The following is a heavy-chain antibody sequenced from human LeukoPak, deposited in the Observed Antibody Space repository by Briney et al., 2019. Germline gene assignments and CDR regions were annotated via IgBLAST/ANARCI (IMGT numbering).Heavy chain of an antibody. Sequence: GGSLRLSCAASGFTFSRYWVTWVRQAPGKGLEWVANIKEDGSEKNYVDSAMGRFTISRDIAKNSLYLQMNSLRAEDTAVYYCAIAAGWEQAYWGQGTLVTVSS. CDR2: IKEDGSEK. CDR1: GFTFSRYW. V-gene: IGHV3-7*01. J-gene: IGHJ4*02. D-gene: IGHD1-26*01. CDR3: AIAAGWEQAY.